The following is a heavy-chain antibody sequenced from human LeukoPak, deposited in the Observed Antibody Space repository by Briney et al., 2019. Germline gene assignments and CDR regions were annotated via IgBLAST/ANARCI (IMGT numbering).Heavy chain of an antibody. CDR3: ASLYNWNDRLGKHDAFDI. CDR2: ISAYNGNT. D-gene: IGHD1-1*01. Sequence: ASVKVSCKASGYTFTSYGISWVRQAPGQGLEWMGWISAYNGNTNYAQKLQGRVTMTTDTSTSTAYMELRSLRSDDTAVYYCASLYNWNDRLGKHDAFDIWGQGTMVTVSS. J-gene: IGHJ3*02. CDR1: GYTFTSYG. V-gene: IGHV1-18*04.